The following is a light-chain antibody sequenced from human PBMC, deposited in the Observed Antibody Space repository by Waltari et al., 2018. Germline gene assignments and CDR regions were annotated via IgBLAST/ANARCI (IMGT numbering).Light chain of an antibody. Sequence: SFELTQPPSVSVSPAQTATTTCSGDVLPTQYVYWYQQKPGQAPVLLIYKDTERPSGIPERFSGSTSGTGTTVTLTIGGVQAEDEADYYCQSIDVDALTFGGGTKLTVL. V-gene: IGLV3-25*03. CDR2: KDT. CDR1: VLPTQY. CDR3: QSIDVDALT. J-gene: IGLJ2*01.